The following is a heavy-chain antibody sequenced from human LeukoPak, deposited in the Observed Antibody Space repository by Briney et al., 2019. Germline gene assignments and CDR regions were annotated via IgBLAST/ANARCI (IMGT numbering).Heavy chain of an antibody. CDR3: AKGMVRGVILKGFDY. D-gene: IGHD3-10*01. Sequence: GGSLRLSCTASGFTYSNYAMNWVRQAPGKGLEWVSGIRAGGDNTYYADSVKGRFTISRDNSKNTLYLQMNSLRAEDTAVYYCAKGMVRGVILKGFDYWGQGTLVTVSS. J-gene: IGHJ4*02. V-gene: IGHV3-23*01. CDR1: GFTYSNYA. CDR2: IRAGGDNT.